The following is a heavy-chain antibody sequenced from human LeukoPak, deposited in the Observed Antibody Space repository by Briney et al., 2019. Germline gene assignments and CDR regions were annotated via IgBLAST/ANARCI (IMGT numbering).Heavy chain of an antibody. D-gene: IGHD2-15*01. CDR1: GFTFSDYY. CDR3: ARQVGYCSGGSCRRSRAFDI. Sequence: GGSLRLSCAASGFTFSDYYMSWIRQAPGKGLEWVSYISSSSYTNYADSVKGRFTISRDNAKNSLYLQMNSLRAEDTAVYYCARQVGYCSGGSCRRSRAFDIWGERWMVSVSS. CDR2: ISSSSYT. J-gene: IGHJ3*02. V-gene: IGHV3-11*03.